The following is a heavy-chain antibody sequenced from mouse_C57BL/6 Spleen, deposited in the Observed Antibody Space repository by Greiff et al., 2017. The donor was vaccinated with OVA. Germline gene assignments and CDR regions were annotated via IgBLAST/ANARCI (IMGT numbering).Heavy chain of an antibody. J-gene: IGHJ1*03. Sequence: QVQLQQSGAELVKPGASVKLSCKASGFTFTSYWMHWVKQRPGQGLEWIGMIHPNSGSTNYNEKFKSKATLTVDKSSSTAYMQLSSLTSEDSAVYYCAFYYYGSPYWYFDVWGTGTTVTVSS. CDR1: GFTFTSYW. V-gene: IGHV1-64*01. CDR2: IHPNSGST. CDR3: AFYYYGSPYWYFDV. D-gene: IGHD1-1*01.